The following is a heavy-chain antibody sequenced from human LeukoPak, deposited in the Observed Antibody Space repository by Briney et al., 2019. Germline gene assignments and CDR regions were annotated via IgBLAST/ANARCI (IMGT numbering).Heavy chain of an antibody. Sequence: GASVKVSCKASGYTFTSYDFNWVRQATGQGLEWMGWMNPNSGSTVYAQKFQGRVTMTGNTSISTAYMELSSLRSEDTALYYCAREFTMPSPGTRMAFDIWGQGTMVTVSS. V-gene: IGHV1-8*01. J-gene: IGHJ3*02. CDR3: AREFTMPSPGTRMAFDI. CDR2: MNPNSGST. CDR1: GYTFTSYD. D-gene: IGHD3-10*01.